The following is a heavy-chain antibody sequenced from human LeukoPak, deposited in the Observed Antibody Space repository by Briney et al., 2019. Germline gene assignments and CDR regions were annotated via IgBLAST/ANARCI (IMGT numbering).Heavy chain of an antibody. CDR3: ARDRNFYDSSGYYGIFDY. Sequence: ASVKVSCKASGYTFTGYYMHWVRQAPGQGLEWMGWINPNSGGTNYAQKFQGWVTMTRDTSISTAYMELSRLRSDDTAVYYCARDRNFYDSSGYYGIFDYWGQGTLVTVSS. J-gene: IGHJ4*02. D-gene: IGHD3-22*01. V-gene: IGHV1-2*04. CDR2: INPNSGGT. CDR1: GYTFTGYY.